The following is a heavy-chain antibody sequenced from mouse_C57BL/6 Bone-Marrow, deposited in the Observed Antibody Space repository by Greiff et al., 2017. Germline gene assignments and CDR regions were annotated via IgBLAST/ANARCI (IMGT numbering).Heavy chain of an antibody. CDR1: GYAFTNYL. Sequence: VQLKESGAELVRPGTSVKVSCKASGYAFTNYLIEWVKQRPGQGLEWIGVINPGSGGTNYNEKFKGKATLTADKSSSTAYMQLSSLTSEDSAVYFCARSAYYYGGYFDVWGTGTTVTVSS. CDR3: ARSAYYYGGYFDV. CDR2: INPGSGGT. J-gene: IGHJ1*03. V-gene: IGHV1-54*01. D-gene: IGHD1-1*01.